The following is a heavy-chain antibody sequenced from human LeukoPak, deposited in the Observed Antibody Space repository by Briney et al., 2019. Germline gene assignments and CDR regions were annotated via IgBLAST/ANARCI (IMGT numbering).Heavy chain of an antibody. CDR1: GGSISSSNYY. CDR2: LYYSGST. Sequence: SETLSLTCIVSGGSISSSNYYWDWIRQPPGKGLEWIGSLYYSGSTNYNPSLKSRVTMSVDTSKNQFSLKLSSVTAADTAVYYCARVGGDYAGVWYSSSWYYFDYWGQGTLVTVSS. V-gene: IGHV4-39*07. D-gene: IGHD6-13*01. J-gene: IGHJ4*02. CDR3: ARVGGDYAGVWYSSSWYYFDY.